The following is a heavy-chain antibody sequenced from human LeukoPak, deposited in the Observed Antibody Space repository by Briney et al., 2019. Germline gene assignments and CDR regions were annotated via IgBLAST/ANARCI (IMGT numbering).Heavy chain of an antibody. V-gene: IGHV3-74*01. CDR3: ARGSRDCTNGVCYRGDLDY. J-gene: IGHJ4*02. CDR1: GFTFSSYW. Sequence: PGGSLRLSCVGSGFTFSSYWMHWVRQGPGKGLEWVSRISIDGSTTTYADSVKGRFTISRDNAKNTAYLQMDSLRAEDTAVYYCARGSRDCTNGVCYRGDLDYWGQGTLVTVSS. D-gene: IGHD2-8*01. CDR2: ISIDGSTT.